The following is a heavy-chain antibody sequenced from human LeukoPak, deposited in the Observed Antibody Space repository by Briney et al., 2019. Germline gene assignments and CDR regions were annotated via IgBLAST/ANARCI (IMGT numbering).Heavy chain of an antibody. CDR1: GFTFSNAW. J-gene: IGHJ4*02. D-gene: IGHD2-21*02. V-gene: IGHV3-15*07. CDR3: TTDRIVVVTAIVDY. Sequence: SGGSLRLSCAASGFTFSNAWMNWVRQAPGKGLEWVGRIKSKTDSGTTDYAAPVKGRFTISRDDSKNTLYLQMNSLKTEDTAVYYCTTDRIVVVTAIVDYWGQGTLVTVSS. CDR2: IKSKTDSGTT.